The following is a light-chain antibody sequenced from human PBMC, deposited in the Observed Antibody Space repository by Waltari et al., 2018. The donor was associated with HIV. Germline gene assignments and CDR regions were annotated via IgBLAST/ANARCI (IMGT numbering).Light chain of an antibody. CDR1: QSISKY. CDR2: TTS. CDR3: QQSYTSTHT. J-gene: IGKJ2*01. Sequence: DIQLIQSPSSLSASVGDGVTITWQAGQSISKYLNWYQHKPGKAPKLLLQTTSSLQRGVPSRFRGSGSGTDFTLTISNLQFEDFATYDCQQSYTSTHTFGQGTNLEI. V-gene: IGKV1-39*01.